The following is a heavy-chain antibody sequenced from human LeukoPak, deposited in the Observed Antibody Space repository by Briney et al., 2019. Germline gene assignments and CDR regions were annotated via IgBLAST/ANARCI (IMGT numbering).Heavy chain of an antibody. CDR1: GGSISSYY. Sequence: SENLSLTCTVSGGSISSYYWSWIRQPPGKGLEWIGYIYHTGSTNYNPSLKSRVTISADTSKNHFSLKLSSVTAADTAVYYCARMFDSVGYYYPFDYWGQGTLVTVSS. J-gene: IGHJ4*02. CDR3: ARMFDSVGYYYPFDY. CDR2: IYHTGST. D-gene: IGHD3-22*01. V-gene: IGHV4-59*08.